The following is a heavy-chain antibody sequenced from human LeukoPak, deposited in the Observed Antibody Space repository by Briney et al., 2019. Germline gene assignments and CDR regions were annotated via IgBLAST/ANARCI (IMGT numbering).Heavy chain of an antibody. CDR1: GFTLRDYH. CDR3: ARDGAEGDDSAFDV. Sequence: GGSLRLSCVGSGFTLRDYHMDWVRQAPGMGLEWVGRTRSKVRKYATEYAASVRGRFTISRDESENSVFLHLSSLTVEDTALYYCARDGAEGDDSAFDVWGQGTMVTVSS. CDR2: TRSKVRKYAT. D-gene: IGHD3-22*01. V-gene: IGHV3-72*01. J-gene: IGHJ3*01.